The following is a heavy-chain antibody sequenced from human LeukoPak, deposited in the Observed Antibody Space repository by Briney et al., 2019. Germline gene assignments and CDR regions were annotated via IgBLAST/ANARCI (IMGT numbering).Heavy chain of an antibody. CDR2: TYAGGAS. J-gene: IGHJ5*02. V-gene: IGHV3-53*01. Sequence: PGGSLRLSCAASGFTFSSYWMSWVRQAPGKGLEWVSVTYAGGASWYGDFVEGRFTISRDNSKNTVHLQMSGLRGDDTAIYYCARADSSKWWGLDPWGQGTLVTVAS. CDR3: ARADSSKWWGLDP. D-gene: IGHD2-21*02. CDR1: GFTFSSYW.